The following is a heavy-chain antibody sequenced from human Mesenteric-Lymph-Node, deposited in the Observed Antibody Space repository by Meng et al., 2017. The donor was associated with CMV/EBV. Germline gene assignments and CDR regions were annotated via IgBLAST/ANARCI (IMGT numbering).Heavy chain of an antibody. Sequence: SETLSLTCGVYGESFSGYYWSWIRQPPGKGLEWIGEINHSGSTNYNPSLKSRVTISVDTSKNQFSLKLSSVTAADTAVYYCATRRLVVPAGRGFDPWGQGTLVTVSS. CDR2: INHSGST. D-gene: IGHD2-2*01. CDR1: GESFSGYY. CDR3: ATRRLVVPAGRGFDP. J-gene: IGHJ5*02. V-gene: IGHV4-34*01.